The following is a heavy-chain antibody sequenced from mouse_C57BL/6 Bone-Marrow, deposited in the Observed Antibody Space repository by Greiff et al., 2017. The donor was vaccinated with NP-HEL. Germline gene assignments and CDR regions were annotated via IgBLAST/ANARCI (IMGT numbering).Heavy chain of an antibody. Sequence: LVESGAELARPGASVKLSCKASGYTFTSYGISWVKQRTGQGLEWIGEIYPRSGNTYYNEKFKGKATLTADKSSSTAYMELRSLTSEDSAVYFCARRGLRRRTYYFDYWGQGTTLTVSS. J-gene: IGHJ2*01. D-gene: IGHD2-4*01. CDR2: IYPRSGNT. CDR3: ARRGLRRRTYYFDY. V-gene: IGHV1-81*01. CDR1: GYTFTSYG.